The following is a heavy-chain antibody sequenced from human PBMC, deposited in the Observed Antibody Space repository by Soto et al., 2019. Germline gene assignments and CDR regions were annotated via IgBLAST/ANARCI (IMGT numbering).Heavy chain of an antibody. D-gene: IGHD3-22*01. J-gene: IGHJ4*02. V-gene: IGHV1-3*01. CDR2: INPGNGNT. Sequence: SVKVSCDASGYTFTSYGINWVRQAPGRGLEWMGWINPGNGNTKYSQQFQGRVIIDRDTSASTAYMELSSLRSEDTAVYYCARGGYFDSSNYLAYWGLGTLVTVSS. CDR3: ARGGYFDSSNYLAY. CDR1: GYTFTSYG.